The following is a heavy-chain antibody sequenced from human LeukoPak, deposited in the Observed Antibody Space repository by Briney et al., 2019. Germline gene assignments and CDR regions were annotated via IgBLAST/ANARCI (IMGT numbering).Heavy chain of an antibody. CDR1: GYTFTNYS. V-gene: IGHV1-18*01. CDR2: ISAYNGNT. J-gene: IGHJ4*02. D-gene: IGHD6-13*01. Sequence: ASVKVSCKASGYTFTNYSIIWVRQAPGQGLEWMGWISAYNGNTNYAQKLQGRVTMTTDTSTSTAYMELRSLRSDDTAVYYCAREGYSSSWRDFDYWGQGTLVTVSS. CDR3: AREGYSSSWRDFDY.